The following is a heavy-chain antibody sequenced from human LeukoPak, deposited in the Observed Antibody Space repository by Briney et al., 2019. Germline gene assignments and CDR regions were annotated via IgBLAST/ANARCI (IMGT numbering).Heavy chain of an antibody. V-gene: IGHV1-18*01. CDR1: GYTFTSYG. J-gene: IGHJ4*02. CDR3: ARDLVLYSSGWYPTYYFDY. D-gene: IGHD6-19*01. Sequence: GASVKVSCKASGYTFTSYGISWVRQAPGQGLEWMGWISAYNGNTNYAQKLQGRVTMTTDTSTSTAYMELRSLRSDDTAVYYCARDLVLYSSGWYPTYYFDYWGQGTLVTVSS. CDR2: ISAYNGNT.